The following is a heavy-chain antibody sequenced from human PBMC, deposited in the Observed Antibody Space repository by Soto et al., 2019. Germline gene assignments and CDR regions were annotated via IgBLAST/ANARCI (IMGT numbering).Heavy chain of an antibody. CDR3: ARSVDP. J-gene: IGHJ5*02. CDR1: GSSISSGGYY. Sequence: PSETLSLTCTVSGSSISSGGYYWSWIRHHPGKGKKWIGYIFYSGTTYYNPSLKSRVTISVDTSKNQFSLKLSSVTAADTSVYYCARSVDPWGQGTLVTVSS. CDR2: IFYSGTT. V-gene: IGHV4-31*03.